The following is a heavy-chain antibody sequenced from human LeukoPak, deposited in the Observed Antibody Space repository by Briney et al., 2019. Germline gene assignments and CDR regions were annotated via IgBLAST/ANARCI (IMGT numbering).Heavy chain of an antibody. J-gene: IGHJ4*02. D-gene: IGHD2-2*01. CDR3: ARPSRSTGPAY. Sequence: GGSLRLSCAASGFIFSNYSMSWVRQAPGKGLEWVSWISSTSNTIYYADSVKGRFTISRDNAKNSLDLQMNSLRDEDTAVYYCARPSRSTGPAYWGQGTLVTVSS. V-gene: IGHV3-48*02. CDR1: GFIFSNYS. CDR2: ISSTSNTI.